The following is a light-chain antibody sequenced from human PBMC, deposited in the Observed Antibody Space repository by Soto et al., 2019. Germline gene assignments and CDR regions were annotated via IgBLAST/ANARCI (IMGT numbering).Light chain of an antibody. J-gene: IGLJ1*01. V-gene: IGLV2-14*01. Sequence: QSALTQPASVSGSPGQSITISCTGTSSDVGGSNYVSWYQQHPGKAPKLMIYEVRNRPSGVSNRFSGSKSGNTASLTISGLQAEDEADYYCSSYTSITTLGVFGTGTKVTVL. CDR3: SSYTSITTLGV. CDR1: SSDVGGSNY. CDR2: EVR.